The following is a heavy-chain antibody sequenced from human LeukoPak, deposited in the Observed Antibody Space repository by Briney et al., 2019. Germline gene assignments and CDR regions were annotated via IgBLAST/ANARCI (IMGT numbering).Heavy chain of an antibody. D-gene: IGHD6-13*01. V-gene: IGHV4-59*01. CDR2: ISYSGST. Sequence: EASETLSLTCTVSIGSISNYYWSWIRQPPGKGLEWIGYISYSGSTKYNPSLKSRVTISVDTSKNQFSLKLSSVTAADTAIYYCARHSRIAAAGIAWGQGTLVTVSS. CDR1: IGSISNYY. J-gene: IGHJ4*02. CDR3: ARHSRIAAAGIA.